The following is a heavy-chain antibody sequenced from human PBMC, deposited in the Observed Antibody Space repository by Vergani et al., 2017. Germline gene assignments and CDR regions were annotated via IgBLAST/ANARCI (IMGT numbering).Heavy chain of an antibody. V-gene: IGHV3-7*03. J-gene: IGHJ4*02. CDR3: VKDAGSYENFFDS. CDR1: GFKLDEYW. D-gene: IGHD1-26*01. CDR2: MKEDGADK. Sequence: EVHLVESGGGLVQPGGSLRLSCVGSGFKLDEYWMSWVRQAPGKGLEWVADMKEDGADKKYVDSVKGRFTISRDNAKNSLYLQMNSLRPEDTATYYCVKDAGSYENFFDSWGQGTLVTVSS.